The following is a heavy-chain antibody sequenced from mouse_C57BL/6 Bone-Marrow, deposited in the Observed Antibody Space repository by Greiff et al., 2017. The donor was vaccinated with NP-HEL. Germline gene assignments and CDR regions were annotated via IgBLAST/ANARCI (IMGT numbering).Heavy chain of an antibody. J-gene: IGHJ2*01. V-gene: IGHV1-55*01. Sequence: VQLQQPGAELVKPGASVKMSCKASGYTFTSYWITWVKQRPGQGLEWIGDIYPGSGSTNYNEKFKSKATLTVDTSSSTAYMQLSSLTSEDSAVYYCARAFITTVVDYFDYWGQGTTLTVSS. CDR2: IYPGSGST. CDR1: GYTFTSYW. D-gene: IGHD1-1*01. CDR3: ARAFITTVVDYFDY.